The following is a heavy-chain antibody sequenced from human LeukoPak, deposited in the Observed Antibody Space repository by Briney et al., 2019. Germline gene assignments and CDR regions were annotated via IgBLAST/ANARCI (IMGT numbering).Heavy chain of an antibody. CDR1: GFTFSSYG. D-gene: IGHD1-1*01. J-gene: IGHJ4*02. Sequence: GRSLRLSCAASGFTFSSYGMHWVRQAPGKGLEWMAVIWYDGSNKYYADSVKGRFTISRDNSKNTLYLQMNSLRAEDTAVYYCARGGLQPNDLDYWGQGTLVTVSS. CDR3: ARGGLQPNDLDY. V-gene: IGHV3-33*01. CDR2: IWYDGSNK.